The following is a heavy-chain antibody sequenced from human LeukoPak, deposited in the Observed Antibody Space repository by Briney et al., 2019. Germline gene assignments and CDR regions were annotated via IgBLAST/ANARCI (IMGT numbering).Heavy chain of an antibody. V-gene: IGHV3-23*01. CDR3: AKDLYYGSGSYYNHNYFDY. CDR1: GFTFSSYA. D-gene: IGHD3-10*01. Sequence: GGSLRLSCAASGFTFSSYAMSWVRQAPGKGLEWVSAISGSGGSTYYADSVKGRFTISRDNSKNTLYLQMNSLRAEGTAVYYCAKDLYYGSGSYYNHNYFDYWGQGTLVTVSS. J-gene: IGHJ4*02. CDR2: ISGSGGST.